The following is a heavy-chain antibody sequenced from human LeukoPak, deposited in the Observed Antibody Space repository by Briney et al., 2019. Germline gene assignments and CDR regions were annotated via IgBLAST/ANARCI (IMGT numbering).Heavy chain of an antibody. CDR3: ARDQKSSDAFDI. V-gene: IGHV1-2*02. CDR1: GYTFTGYY. J-gene: IGHJ3*02. Sequence: ASVKVSCKASGYTFTGYYMHWVRQAPGQGLEWMGWINPNSGGTNYAQKFQGRVTMTRDTSISTAYMELSRLRSDDTAVYYCARDQKSSDAFDIWGQGTMVTVSS. CDR2: INPNSGGT.